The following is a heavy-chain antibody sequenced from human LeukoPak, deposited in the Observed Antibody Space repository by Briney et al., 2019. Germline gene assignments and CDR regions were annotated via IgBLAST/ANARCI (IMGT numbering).Heavy chain of an antibody. D-gene: IGHD3-10*02. CDR1: GFTFSSTW. V-gene: IGHV3-74*01. Sequence: GGSLRLSCVAPGFTFSSTWMHWFRQGAGKGLVWLSRITSDGRTTIYADSVEGRFTISRDNAKNTLYLQMNSLRVEDTAVYYCVRDRYYVPDYWGQGTLVTVSS. J-gene: IGHJ4*02. CDR2: ITSDGRTT. CDR3: VRDRYYVPDY.